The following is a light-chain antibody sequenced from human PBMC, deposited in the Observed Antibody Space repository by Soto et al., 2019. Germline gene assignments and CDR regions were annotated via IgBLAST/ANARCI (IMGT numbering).Light chain of an antibody. V-gene: IGKV3-20*01. CDR2: GAS. J-gene: IGKJ5*01. CDR1: QSVSSNY. Sequence: EIVLTQSPGTLSLSPGERGTLSCRASQSVSSNYLAWHQQKPGQAPRLLIYGASRRATGIPDRFSGSGSGTDFTLTISRLEPEDFAVYYCQQYGSSPRFTFGQGTRLEN. CDR3: QQYGSSPRFT.